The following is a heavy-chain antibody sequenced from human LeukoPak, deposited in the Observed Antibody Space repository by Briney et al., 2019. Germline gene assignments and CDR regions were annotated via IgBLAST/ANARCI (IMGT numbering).Heavy chain of an antibody. Sequence: ASVKVSCKASGYTFTSYGISWVRQAPGQGLEWMGWISAYNGNTNYAQELQGRVTMTTDTSTSTAYMELRSLRPDDTAVYYCARRGGDYVYYYYYGMDVWGQGTTVTVSS. V-gene: IGHV1-18*01. CDR2: ISAYNGNT. CDR3: ARRGGDYVYYYYYGMDV. J-gene: IGHJ6*02. D-gene: IGHD2-21*02. CDR1: GYTFTSYG.